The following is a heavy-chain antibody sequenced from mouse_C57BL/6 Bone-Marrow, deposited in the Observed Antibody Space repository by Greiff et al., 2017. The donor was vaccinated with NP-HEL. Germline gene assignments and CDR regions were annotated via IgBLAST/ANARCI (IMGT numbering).Heavy chain of an antibody. CDR1: GYTFTSYW. D-gene: IGHD1-1*01. J-gene: IGHJ3*01. CDR3: ARDWLYYGSRGRFAY. V-gene: IGHV1-55*01. Sequence: QVQLQQPGAELVKPGASVKMSCKASGYTFTSYWITWVKQRPGQGLEWIGDIYPGSGSTNYNEKFKSKATLTVDTASSTAYMQLSSLTSEDSAVYYCARDWLYYGSRGRFAYWGQGTLVTVSA. CDR2: IYPGSGST.